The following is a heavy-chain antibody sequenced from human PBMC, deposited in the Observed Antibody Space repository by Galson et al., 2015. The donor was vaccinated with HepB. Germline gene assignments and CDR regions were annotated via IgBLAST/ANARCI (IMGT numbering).Heavy chain of an antibody. CDR3: AIMEYSSSWSFDY. J-gene: IGHJ4*02. Sequence: SLRLSCAASGFTFSTYAMSWVRQTPGKGLQWVSSIDHDGGSPNYVDSVKGRFTVSRDNSKNTLYLQMNSLRTEDTAVYYCAIMEYSSSWSFDYWGQGTLVTVSS. CDR1: GFTFSTYA. D-gene: IGHD6-6*01. V-gene: IGHV3-23*01. CDR2: IDHDGGSP.